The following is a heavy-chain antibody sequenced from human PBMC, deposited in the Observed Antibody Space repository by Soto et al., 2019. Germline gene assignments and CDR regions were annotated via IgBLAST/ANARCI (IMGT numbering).Heavy chain of an antibody. CDR1: GYSFTTYW. CDR3: ARHRPNCGGDCFFDY. CDR2: IYPGDSDT. D-gene: IGHD2-21*02. J-gene: IGHJ4*02. Sequence: GESLKISCKGSGYSFTTYWIGWVRQMPGKGLEWMGIIYPGDSDTRYSPSFQGQVTISADKSISTAYLQWRSLKASDTAMYYCARHRPNCGGDCFFDYWGQGTLVTVSS. V-gene: IGHV5-51*01.